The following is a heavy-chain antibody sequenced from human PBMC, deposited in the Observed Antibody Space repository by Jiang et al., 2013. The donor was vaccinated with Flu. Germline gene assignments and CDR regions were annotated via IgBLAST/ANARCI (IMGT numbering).Heavy chain of an antibody. Sequence: VGVGWIRQPPGKALEWLAPIYWNDDKRYSPSLKSRLTITKDTSKNQVVLTMTNMDPVDTATYYCAHSHNWGTHFDYWGQGTLVTVSS. CDR1: VG. CDR2: IYWNDDK. CDR3: AHSHNWGTHFDY. J-gene: IGHJ4*02. D-gene: IGHD7-27*01. V-gene: IGHV2-5*01.